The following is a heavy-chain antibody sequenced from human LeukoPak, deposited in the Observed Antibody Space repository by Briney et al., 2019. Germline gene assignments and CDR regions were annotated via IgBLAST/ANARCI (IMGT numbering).Heavy chain of an antibody. CDR3: ASASRNYYDSSGYEADAFDI. D-gene: IGHD3-22*01. V-gene: IGHV3-21*01. CDR1: GFTFSSYS. J-gene: IGHJ3*02. Sequence: PGGSLRLSCAASGFTFSSYSMNWVRQAPGKGLEWVSSISSSSSYIYYADSVKVRFTISRDNAKNSLYLQMNSLRAEDTAVYYCASASRNYYDSSGYEADAFDIWGQGTMVTVSS. CDR2: ISSSSSYI.